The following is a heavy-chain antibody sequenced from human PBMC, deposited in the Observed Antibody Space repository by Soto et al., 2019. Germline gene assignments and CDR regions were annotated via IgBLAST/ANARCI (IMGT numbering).Heavy chain of an antibody. D-gene: IGHD6-13*01. V-gene: IGHV3-23*01. CDR2: ISGIGGST. CDR1: GFTFSSYA. Sequence: GGSLRLSCAASGFTFSSYAMSWVRQAPGKGLELVSAISGIGGSTYYADSVKGRFTISRDNSKNTLYLQMNSLRAEDTAVYYCATSRNAAAGNYWGQGTLVTVSS. J-gene: IGHJ4*02. CDR3: ATSRNAAAGNY.